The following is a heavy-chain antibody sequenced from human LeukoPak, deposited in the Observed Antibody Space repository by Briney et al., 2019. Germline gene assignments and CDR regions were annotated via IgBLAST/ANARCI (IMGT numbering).Heavy chain of an antibody. Sequence: GGSLRLSCAASGFTVSSNHMSWVRQAPGKGLEWVSVIYSGGSTYYADSVKGRFTISRDNSKNTLYLQMNSLRAEDTAVYYCARVKAAAGPFDYWGQGTLVTVSS. D-gene: IGHD6-13*01. CDR2: IYSGGST. CDR3: ARVKAAAGPFDY. V-gene: IGHV3-53*01. CDR1: GFTVSSNH. J-gene: IGHJ4*02.